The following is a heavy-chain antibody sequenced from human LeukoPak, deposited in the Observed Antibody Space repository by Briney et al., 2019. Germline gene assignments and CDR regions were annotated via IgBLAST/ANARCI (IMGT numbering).Heavy chain of an antibody. CDR3: ARASYYDGTGYYPAGAFDI. Sequence: PSETLSLTCTVSGASISTYYWSWIRQPPGKGLEWIGYIHYSGSTNSNPSLKSRVTISVDTSRNQLSLKLTSVTAADTAVYYCARASYYDGTGYYPAGAFDIWGQGTKVTVSS. J-gene: IGHJ3*02. CDR1: GASISTYY. D-gene: IGHD3-22*01. CDR2: IHYSGST. V-gene: IGHV4-59*01.